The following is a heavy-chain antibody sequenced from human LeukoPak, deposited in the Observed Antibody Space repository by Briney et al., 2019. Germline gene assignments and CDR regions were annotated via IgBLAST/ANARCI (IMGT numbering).Heavy chain of an antibody. CDR3: AETNTQDWFDP. V-gene: IGHV4-39*07. J-gene: IGHJ5*02. CDR2: IYHDGNT. Sequence: SETLSLTCSVFAGSISSSSYYWGWIRQSPGKGLEWIASIYHDGNTFYNPSLKSRVAISVDTAKSQVSLRLRSVTAADTAVYYCAETNTQDWFDPWGQGTLVTVSS. CDR1: AGSISSSSYY. D-gene: IGHD1-7*01.